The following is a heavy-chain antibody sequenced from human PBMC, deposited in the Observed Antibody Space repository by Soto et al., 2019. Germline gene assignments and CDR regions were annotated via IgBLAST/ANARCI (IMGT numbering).Heavy chain of an antibody. CDR2: ISHDGSNQ. Sequence: GGSLRLSCAASGFSFSSYGMHWVRQAPGKGLEWVAAISHDGSNQYYADSVKGRFTISRDNSKNTLYLQMKSPRVDDTAVYYCAKATGRDGYNALDYWGQGTLVTVSS. CDR3: AKATGRDGYNALDY. D-gene: IGHD5-12*01. V-gene: IGHV3-30*18. J-gene: IGHJ4*02. CDR1: GFSFSSYG.